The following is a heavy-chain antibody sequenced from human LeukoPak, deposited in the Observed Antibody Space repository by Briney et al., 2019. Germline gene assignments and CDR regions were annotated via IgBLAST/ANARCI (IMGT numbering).Heavy chain of an antibody. CDR3: ARAQDRSITIFGVVADY. Sequence: ASVKVSCKASGYTFTSYGISLVRQAPGQGPEWMGWISAYNGNTNYAQKLQGRVTMTTDTSTSTAYVELRSLRSDDTAVYYCARAQDRSITIFGVVADYWGQGTLVTVSS. V-gene: IGHV1-18*01. CDR1: GYTFTSYG. CDR2: ISAYNGNT. J-gene: IGHJ4*02. D-gene: IGHD3-3*01.